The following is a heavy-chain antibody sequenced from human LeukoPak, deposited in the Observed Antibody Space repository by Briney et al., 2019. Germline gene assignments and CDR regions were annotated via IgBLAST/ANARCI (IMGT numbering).Heavy chain of an antibody. CDR3: ARDPRSTLRYFDLPVLSMNWFDP. CDR2: ISSYNGNT. Sequence: ASVKVSCKASGYNFNTYGMTWVRQTPGQGLEWMGWISSYNGNTKYAQKFQGRLTMTKDTSTSTVYMELRSLRSDDTAVYYCARDPRSTLRYFDLPVLSMNWFDPWGQGTLVTVSS. V-gene: IGHV1-18*01. D-gene: IGHD3-9*01. CDR1: GYNFNTYG. J-gene: IGHJ5*02.